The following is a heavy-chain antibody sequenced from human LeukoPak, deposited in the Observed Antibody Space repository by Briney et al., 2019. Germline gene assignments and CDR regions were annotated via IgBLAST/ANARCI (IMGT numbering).Heavy chain of an antibody. J-gene: IGHJ3*02. V-gene: IGHV3-30*02. CDR3: ARGSGYYSYDAFDI. Sequence: PGGSLRLSCAASGFTFSSYGMHWVRQAPGKGLEWVAFIRYDGNNKYYADSVKGRFTISRDNSKNTLYLQMNSLRAEDTAVYYCARGSGYYSYDAFDIWGQGTMVTVSP. D-gene: IGHD3-22*01. CDR1: GFTFSSYG. CDR2: IRYDGNNK.